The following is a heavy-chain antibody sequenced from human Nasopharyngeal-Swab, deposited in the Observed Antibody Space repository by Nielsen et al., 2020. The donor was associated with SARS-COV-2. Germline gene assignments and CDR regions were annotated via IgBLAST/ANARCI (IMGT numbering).Heavy chain of an antibody. V-gene: IGHV3-23*01. CDR3: ASGTYDNAPG. J-gene: IGHJ4*02. CDR2: ISGGGDST. CDR1: GFTFNSFA. D-gene: IGHD1-1*01. Sequence: GGSLRLSCAASGFTFNSFAMSWVRQAPGKGLEWVSGISGGGDSTHYADSVKGRFTISRDNAKNSLYLQMNSLRHEDTAVYYCASGTYDNAPGWGQGTLVTVSS.